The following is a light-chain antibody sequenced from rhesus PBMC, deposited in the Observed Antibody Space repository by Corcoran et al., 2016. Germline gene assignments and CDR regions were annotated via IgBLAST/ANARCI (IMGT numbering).Light chain of an antibody. V-gene: IGKV1-74*01. Sequence: DIQMTQSPSSLSASVGVRVTITCRASENVKDYLHWYQQQPGKAPKVLIYKASTLQIGVPSRFSGSGSGTDFTLTITGQQPENFATYYCQLSYGTPFTFGPGTKLDIK. CDR3: QLSYGTPFT. CDR2: KAS. J-gene: IGKJ3*01. CDR1: ENVKDY.